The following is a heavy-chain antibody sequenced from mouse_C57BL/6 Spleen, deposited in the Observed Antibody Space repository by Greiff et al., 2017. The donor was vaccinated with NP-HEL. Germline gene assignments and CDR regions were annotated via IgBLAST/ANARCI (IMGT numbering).Heavy chain of an antibody. V-gene: IGHV2-3*01. Sequence: VMLVESGPGLVAPSQSLSITCTVSGFSLTSYGVSWVRQPPGKGLEWLGVIWGDGSTNYHSALISRLSISKDNSKSQVFLKLNSLQTDDTATYYCAEGLTGRRVYAMDYWGQGTSVTVSS. CDR3: AEGLTGRRVYAMDY. CDR2: IWGDGST. J-gene: IGHJ4*01. D-gene: IGHD4-1*01. CDR1: GFSLTSYG.